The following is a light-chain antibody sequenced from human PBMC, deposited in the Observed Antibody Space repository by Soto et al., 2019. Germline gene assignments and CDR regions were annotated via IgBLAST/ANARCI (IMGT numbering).Light chain of an antibody. CDR3: ATWDSSLSAVV. CDR2: DNN. J-gene: IGLJ2*01. Sequence: QSVLTQPPSVSAAPGQKVTISCSGTSSNLGNNYVSWYQQLPGTAPQLLIYDNNIRPSQIPDRFSASKSATSATLGITALQTGDEADYYCATWDSSLSAVVFGGGTKLTVL. V-gene: IGLV1-51*01. CDR1: SSNLGNNY.